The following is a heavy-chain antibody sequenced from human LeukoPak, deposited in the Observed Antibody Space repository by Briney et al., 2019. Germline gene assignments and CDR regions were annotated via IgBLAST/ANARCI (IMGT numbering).Heavy chain of an antibody. CDR2: ISGSGGST. J-gene: IGHJ4*02. Sequence: GGSLRLSCAASGFTFSSYAMSWVRQAPGKGLEWVSAISGSGGSTYYADSVKGRFTISRDNSKNTLYLQMNSLRAEDTAVYYCAKDGDRSSTADYYFDYWGQGTLVTVSS. V-gene: IGHV3-23*01. D-gene: IGHD2-21*02. CDR1: GFTFSSYA. CDR3: AKDGDRSSTADYYFDY.